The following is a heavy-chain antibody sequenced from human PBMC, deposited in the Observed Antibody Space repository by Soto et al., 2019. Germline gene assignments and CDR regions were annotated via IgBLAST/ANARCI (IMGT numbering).Heavy chain of an antibody. CDR3: AQTLGLAVAGPGRFDL. J-gene: IGHJ2*01. D-gene: IGHD6-19*01. Sequence: QVQLVQSGAAVKKPGSSVKVSCKASGGTFSTYAISWVRQAPGQGLEWMGGIIPICGTANYAQRFKGRVTITADESTSTAYMQLSSLRSADTAVYYCAQTLGLAVAGPGRFDLWGRGTLVTVSS. V-gene: IGHV1-69*12. CDR2: IIPICGTA. CDR1: GGTFSTYA.